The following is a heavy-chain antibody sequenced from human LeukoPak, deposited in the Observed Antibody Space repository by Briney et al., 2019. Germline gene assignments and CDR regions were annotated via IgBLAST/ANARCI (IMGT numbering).Heavy chain of an antibody. V-gene: IGHV4-39*07. J-gene: IGHJ4*02. D-gene: IGHD6-19*01. CDR2: IYYSGST. CDR1: GGSISSSSYY. Sequence: PSETLSLTCTVSGGSISSSSYYWGWIRQPPGKGLEWIGSIYYSGSTYYNPSLKSRVTISVDTSKNQFSLKLSSVTAADTAVYYCARVGARQWLPTGYFDYWGQGTLVTVSS. CDR3: ARVGARQWLPTGYFDY.